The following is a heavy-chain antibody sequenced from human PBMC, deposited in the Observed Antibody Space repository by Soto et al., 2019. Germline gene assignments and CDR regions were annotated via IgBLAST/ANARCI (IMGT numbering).Heavy chain of an antibody. V-gene: IGHV4-30-4*01. CDR2: IYFGGRT. J-gene: IGHJ6*02. CDR1: GASISSDDYF. Sequence: PSETLSLTCTVSGASISSDDYFWSWIRQPPGKGLEWIGCIYFGGRTYYTPSLESRVSISVDSSKNQFSLRLSSVTAADTAVYYCARDRPSYGDYVRYFYFFGVDVWGQGTTLTVSS. D-gene: IGHD4-17*01. CDR3: ARDRPSYGDYVRYFYFFGVDV.